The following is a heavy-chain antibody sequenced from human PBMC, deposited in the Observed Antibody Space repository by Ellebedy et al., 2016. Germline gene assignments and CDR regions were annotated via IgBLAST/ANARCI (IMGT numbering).Heavy chain of an antibody. Sequence: GESLKISCAASGFSFSSYWMSWVRQAPGKGLEWVANIKRDGSATYYVDSVKGRFTISRDNAQNSLYLQMNSLRADDTAVYYCAREDRRGTVWGQGTLVTVSS. J-gene: IGHJ4*02. CDR1: GFSFSSYW. D-gene: IGHD4-11*01. CDR3: AREDRRGTV. CDR2: IKRDGSAT. V-gene: IGHV3-7*01.